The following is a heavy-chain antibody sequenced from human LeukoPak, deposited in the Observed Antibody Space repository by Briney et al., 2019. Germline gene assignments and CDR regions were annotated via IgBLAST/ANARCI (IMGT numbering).Heavy chain of an antibody. Sequence: GASVKVSCKASGYTFTGYYMHWVRQAPGQGLEWMGWINPNSGGTNYAQKFQGWVTMTRDTSISTAYMELSRLRSDDTAVYYCARGWGSGYLGINYYYYYGMDVWGQGTTVTVSS. CDR1: GYTFTGYY. D-gene: IGHD3-22*01. V-gene: IGHV1-2*04. J-gene: IGHJ6*02. CDR2: INPNSGGT. CDR3: ARGWGSGYLGINYYYYYGMDV.